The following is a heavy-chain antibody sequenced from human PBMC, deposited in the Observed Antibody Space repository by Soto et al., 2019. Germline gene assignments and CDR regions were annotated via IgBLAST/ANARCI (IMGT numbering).Heavy chain of an antibody. V-gene: IGHV1-18*01. CDR1: GYTFTSYG. Sequence: ASVKVSCKASGYTFTSYGISWVRQAPGQGLEWMGWISAYNGNTNYAQKLQGRVTMTTDTSTSTAYMELRSLRSDDTAVYYCARVLGYYDFWSGSLRSGVHFDYWGQGTLVTVSS. J-gene: IGHJ4*02. D-gene: IGHD3-3*01. CDR2: ISAYNGNT. CDR3: ARVLGYYDFWSGSLRSGVHFDY.